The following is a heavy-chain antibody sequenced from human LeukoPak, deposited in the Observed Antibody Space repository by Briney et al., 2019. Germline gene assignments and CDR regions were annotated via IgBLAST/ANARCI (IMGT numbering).Heavy chain of an antibody. D-gene: IGHD3-10*01. CDR3: ARDRTRTGQAPGNWFDP. J-gene: IGHJ5*02. V-gene: IGHV1-2*02. CDR1: GYTFTGYY. CDR2: INPNSGGT. Sequence: ASVKVSCKASGYTFTGYYMHWVRQAPGQGLEWMGWINPNSGGTNYAQKFQGRVTMTRDTSISTAYMELSRLRSDDTAGYYCARDRTRTGQAPGNWFDPWGQGTLVTVSS.